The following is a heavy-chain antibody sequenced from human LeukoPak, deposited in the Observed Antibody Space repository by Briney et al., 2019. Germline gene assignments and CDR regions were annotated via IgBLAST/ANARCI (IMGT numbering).Heavy chain of an antibody. CDR1: GFXFGDYA. D-gene: IGHD5-18*01. V-gene: IGHV3-23*01. J-gene: IGHJ4*02. Sequence: PGGSLRLSCAASGFXFGDYAMSWVRQAPGEGLEWVSSISLSGATTYYADSVKGRFTISRDNSKNTLYLQMNTLRAEDTALYYCVLSGYNKILAWGYWGQGTLVTVSS. CDR3: VLSGYNKILAWGY. CDR2: ISLSGATT.